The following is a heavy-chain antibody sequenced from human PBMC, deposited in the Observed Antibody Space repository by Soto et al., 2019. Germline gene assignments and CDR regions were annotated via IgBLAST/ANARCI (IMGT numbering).Heavy chain of an antibody. J-gene: IGHJ4*02. CDR2: IIPILGIA. CDR3: AKEYWSSTSCDRDD. V-gene: IGHV1-69*02. Sequence: QVQLVQSGAEVKKPGSSVKVSCKASGGTFSSYTISWVRQAPGQGLEWMGRIIPILGIANYAQKFQGRVTITADKTTSTANMELSSLSSEDTAVYYFAKEYWSSTSCDRDDCGQVTLVTDSS. CDR1: GGTFSSYT. D-gene: IGHD2-2*02.